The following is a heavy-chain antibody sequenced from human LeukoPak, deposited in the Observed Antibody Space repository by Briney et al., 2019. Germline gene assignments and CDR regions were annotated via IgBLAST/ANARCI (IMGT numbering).Heavy chain of an antibody. CDR1: GYTLTGYY. D-gene: IGHD3-10*01. V-gene: IGHV1-2*02. CDR3: ARGDSGSYYYYMDV. J-gene: IGHJ6*03. CDR2: INPNSGGT. Sequence: ASVKVSCKSSGYTLTGYYIYGVRQPPAQGLEGMGGINPNSGGTDYAQKFQGGVTMTRDTSIGIACMELSRLRSDDTAVYYCARGDSGSYYYYMDVWGKGTTVTVSS.